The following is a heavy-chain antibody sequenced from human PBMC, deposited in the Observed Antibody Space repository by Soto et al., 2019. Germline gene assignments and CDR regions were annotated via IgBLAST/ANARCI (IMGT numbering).Heavy chain of an antibody. V-gene: IGHV4-59*01. CDR2: IYYSGST. CDR3: ARATYRSVDFDY. CDR1: GGSISSYY. Sequence: SETLSLTCTVSGGSISSYYWSWIRQPPGKGLEWIGYIYYSGSTNYSPSLKSRVTISVDTSKNQFSLKLSSVTAADTAVYYCARATYRSVDFDYWGQGTLVTVSS. J-gene: IGHJ4*02.